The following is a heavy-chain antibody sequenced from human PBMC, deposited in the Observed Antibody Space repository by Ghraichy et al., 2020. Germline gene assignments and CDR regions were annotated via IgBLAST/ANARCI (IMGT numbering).Heavy chain of an antibody. J-gene: IGHJ4*02. D-gene: IGHD1-26*01. CDR3: ARVGATGGGFDY. CDR1: GLTFDTYN. Sequence: GGSLRLSCAVSGLTFDTYNMNWVRQAPGKGLEWVSSISSSSGYINYADSVKGRFTISRDNAKKTLYLEMNSLRAEDTAVYYCARVGATGGGFDYWGQGTLVTVSS. CDR2: ISSSSGYI. V-gene: IGHV3-21*01.